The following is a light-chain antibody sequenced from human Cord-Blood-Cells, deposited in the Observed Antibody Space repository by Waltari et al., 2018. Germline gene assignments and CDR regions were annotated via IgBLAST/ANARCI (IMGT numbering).Light chain of an antibody. V-gene: IGKV1-33*01. Sequence: DIQMTQSPSSLSASVGDRVTITCQASQDISNYLNWYQQKPGKAPKLLIYDASNLETGVPSRFSGSGSGTDFTFTISSLQPEDIATYYCQQYDNLPPTWTFGQGIKVEIK. J-gene: IGKJ1*01. CDR2: DAS. CDR1: QDISNY. CDR3: QQYDNLPPTWT.